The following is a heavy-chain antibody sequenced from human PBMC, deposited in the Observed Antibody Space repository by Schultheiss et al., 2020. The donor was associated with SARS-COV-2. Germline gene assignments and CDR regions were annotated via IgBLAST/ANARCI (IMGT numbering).Heavy chain of an antibody. Sequence: SETLSLTCAVSGSSISNSHWWTWVRQPPGKGLEWIGEIYRGGSTYYNPSLKSRVTISVDTSKNQFSLKLSSVTAADTAVYYCAKTGPVAVRMHYFDYWGQGTLVTVSS. CDR2: IYRGGST. CDR1: GSSISNSHW. CDR3: AKTGPVAVRMHYFDY. D-gene: IGHD6-6*01. J-gene: IGHJ4*02. V-gene: IGHV4-4*02.